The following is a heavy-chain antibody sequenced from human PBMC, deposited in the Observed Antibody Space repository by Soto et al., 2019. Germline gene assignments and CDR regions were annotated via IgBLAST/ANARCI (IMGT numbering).Heavy chain of an antibody. J-gene: IGHJ6*01. D-gene: IGHD3-10*01. Sequence: GGSLRLSCAASGFTFSSYGMHWVRQAPGKGLEWVAVISYDGSNKYYADSVKGRFTISRDNSKNTLYLQMNSLRAEDTAVYYCAIGRGVRSYYYFGMDVWAQGNTVPASS. CDR2: ISYDGSNK. CDR1: GFTFSSYG. CDR3: AIGRGVRSYYYFGMDV. V-gene: IGHV3-30*03.